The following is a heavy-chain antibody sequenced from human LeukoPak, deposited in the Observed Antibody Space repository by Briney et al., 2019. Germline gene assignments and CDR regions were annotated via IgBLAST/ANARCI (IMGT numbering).Heavy chain of an antibody. CDR2: IYYSGST. Sequence: SETLSLTCTVSGGSISNYYWSWIRQPPGKGLEWIGYIYYSGSTNYNPSLKSRVTISVDTPKNQFSLKLSSVTAADTAVYYCARDGSIAVAVDYWGQGTLVTVSS. D-gene: IGHD6-19*01. CDR3: ARDGSIAVAVDY. J-gene: IGHJ4*02. V-gene: IGHV4-59*01. CDR1: GGSISNYY.